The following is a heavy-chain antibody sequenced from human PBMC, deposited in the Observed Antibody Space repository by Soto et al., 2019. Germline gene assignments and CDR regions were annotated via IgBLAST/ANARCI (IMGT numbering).Heavy chain of an antibody. CDR1: GGSISSGDYY. Sequence: SETLSLTCTVSGGSISSGDYYWSWIRQPPGKGLEWIGYIYYSGSTYYNPSLKSRVTISVDTSKNQFSLNLSSVTAADTAVYYCARELPQRQGRNMDVWGQGTTVTVSS. J-gene: IGHJ6*02. CDR2: IYYSGST. CDR3: ARELPQRQGRNMDV. V-gene: IGHV4-30-4*01. D-gene: IGHD1-1*01.